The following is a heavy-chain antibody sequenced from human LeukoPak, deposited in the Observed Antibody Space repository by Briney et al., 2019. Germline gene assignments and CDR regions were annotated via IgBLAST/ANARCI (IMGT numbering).Heavy chain of an antibody. CDR2: INRDGTTT. D-gene: IGHD2/OR15-2a*01. CDR1: ESTFTKFW. Sequence: GGSLRLSCAASESTFTKFWVHWVRQAPGKGLVWVSFINRDGTTTTYADSVKGRFTVSRDNAKNTLYLQMNSLRAEDTAVYYCARGNYCGMDVWGQGTTVTVSS. V-gene: IGHV3-74*03. J-gene: IGHJ6*02. CDR3: ARGNYCGMDV.